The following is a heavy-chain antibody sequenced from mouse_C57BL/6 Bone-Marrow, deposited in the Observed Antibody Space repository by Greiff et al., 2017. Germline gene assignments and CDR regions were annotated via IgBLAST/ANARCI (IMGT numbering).Heavy chain of an antibody. V-gene: IGHV10-1*01. CDR3: VRHRHYYGSSYDPFAY. D-gene: IGHD1-1*01. Sequence: EVKLVESGGGLVQPKGSLKLSCAASGFSFNTYAMNWVRQAPGKGLEWVARIRSKSNNYATYYADSVKDRFTISRDDSESMLYLQMNNLKTEDTAMYYCVRHRHYYGSSYDPFAYWGQGTLVTVSA. CDR2: IRSKSNNYAT. J-gene: IGHJ3*01. CDR1: GFSFNTYA.